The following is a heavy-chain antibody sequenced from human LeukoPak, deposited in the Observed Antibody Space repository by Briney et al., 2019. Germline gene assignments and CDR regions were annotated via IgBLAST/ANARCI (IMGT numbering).Heavy chain of an antibody. D-gene: IGHD2-2*01. CDR2: ISGDGGTT. CDR3: ARDNRDIAVVPAAMGDYYYYGMDV. J-gene: IGHJ6*02. Sequence: RPGGSLRLSCAASGFTFDDYAMYWVRQAPGKGLEWVSLISGDGGTTYYADSVKGRFAISRDNAKKSLCLQMNSLRAEDTAVYYCARDNRDIAVVPAAMGDYYYYGMDVWGQGTTVTASS. V-gene: IGHV3-43*02. CDR1: GFTFDDYA.